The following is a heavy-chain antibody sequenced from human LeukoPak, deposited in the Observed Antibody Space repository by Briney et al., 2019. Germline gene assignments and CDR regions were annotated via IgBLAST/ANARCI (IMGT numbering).Heavy chain of an antibody. D-gene: IGHD3-3*01. CDR1: GFTFSSHA. V-gene: IGHV3-30*18. Sequence: GSLRLSCAASGFTFSSHAMHWVRHAPGKGLEWVAVTSKDGSDKYYADSVKGRFTISRDNSKNTLYLQMNSLRAEDTAVYYCAKDLDDFWSGYVGSWGQGILVTVSS. CDR3: AKDLDDFWSGYVGS. CDR2: TSKDGSDK. J-gene: IGHJ4*02.